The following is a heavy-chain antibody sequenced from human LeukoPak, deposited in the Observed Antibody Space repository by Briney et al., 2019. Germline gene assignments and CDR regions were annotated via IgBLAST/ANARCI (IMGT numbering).Heavy chain of an antibody. J-gene: IGHJ4*02. CDR3: AKGAGKTAVAGPEFDY. V-gene: IGHV3-23*01. CDR1: GFTFSSYA. D-gene: IGHD6-19*01. Sequence: GGSLRLSCAASGFTFSSYAMSWVRQAPGKGLEWVSAISGSGGSTYYADSVKGRFTISRDNSKNTLYLQMNSLRAEDTAVYYCAKGAGKTAVAGPEFDYWGQGTLVTVSS. CDR2: ISGSGGST.